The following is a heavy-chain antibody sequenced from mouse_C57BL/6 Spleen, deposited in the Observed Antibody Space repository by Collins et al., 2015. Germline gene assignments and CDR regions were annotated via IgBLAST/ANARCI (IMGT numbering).Heavy chain of an antibody. D-gene: IGHD2-5*01. CDR1: GYSITSGYY. Sequence: DVQLQESGPGLVKPSQSLSLTCSVTGYSITSGYYWNWIRQFPGNKLEWMGYISYDGSNNYNPSLKNRISITRDTSKNQFFLKLNSVTTEDTATYYCASYSNLDVWGTGTTVTVSS. CDR2: ISYDGSN. J-gene: IGHJ1*03. CDR3: ASYSNLDV. V-gene: IGHV3-6*01.